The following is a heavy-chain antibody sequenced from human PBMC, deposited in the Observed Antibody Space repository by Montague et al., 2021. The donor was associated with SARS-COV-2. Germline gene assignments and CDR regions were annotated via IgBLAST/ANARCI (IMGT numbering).Heavy chain of an antibody. V-gene: IGHV4-4*07. CDR2: LYTSGST. J-gene: IGHJ6*02. D-gene: IGHD1-26*01. Sequence: SETLSLTCTVSGASVRTYYWSWIRQSAGKKLEWMGCLYTSGSTYYNPSFKSRATMSLDTSKNLFSLNLSSMTAADTAVYYCARDGTVYSSAYYHEMDVWGQGTAATVSS. CDR3: ARDGTVYSSAYYHEMDV. CDR1: GASVRTYY.